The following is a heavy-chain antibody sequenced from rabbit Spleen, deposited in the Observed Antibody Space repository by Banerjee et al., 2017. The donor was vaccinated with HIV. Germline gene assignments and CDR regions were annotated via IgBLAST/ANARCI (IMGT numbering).Heavy chain of an antibody. Sequence: QSLEESGGDLVKPGASLTLTCTASGFSFSSRYYMCWVRQAPGKGLEWIACINTGSSGSTNYASWAKGRFTISKTSSTTVTLQMTSLTAADMATYFCARDGSGWGANFNLWGQGTLVTVS. J-gene: IGHJ4*01. CDR1: GFSFSSRYY. D-gene: IGHD4-1*01. V-gene: IGHV1S40*01. CDR2: INTGSSGST. CDR3: ARDGSGWGANFNL.